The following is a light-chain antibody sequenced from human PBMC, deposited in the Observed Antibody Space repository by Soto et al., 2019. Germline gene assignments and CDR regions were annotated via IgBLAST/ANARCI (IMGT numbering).Light chain of an antibody. CDR3: QQFDNVPLT. J-gene: IGKJ4*01. V-gene: IGKV1-33*01. CDR1: RDITDY. CDR2: DAY. Sequence: DTQMTQSPSSLSASVGDRVAITCQASRDITDYLNWYQQKPGKAPKLLIYDAYKLETGVPSRFSGSGSGTDFTLTITSLQPEDIATYYCQQFDNVPLTFGGGTKVEIK.